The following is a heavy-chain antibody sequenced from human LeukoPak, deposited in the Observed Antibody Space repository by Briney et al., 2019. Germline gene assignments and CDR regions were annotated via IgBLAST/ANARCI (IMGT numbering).Heavy chain of an antibody. CDR3: ARTDRGSPWFGESNWFDP. CDR1: GYSFTSYW. Sequence: GESLKISCKGSGYSFTSYWIGWVRQMPGKGLEWMGIIYPGDSDTRYSPSFQGQVTISADKSISTAYLQWSSLKASDTAMYYCARTDRGSPWFGESNWFDPWGQGTLVTVSS. J-gene: IGHJ5*02. CDR2: IYPGDSDT. D-gene: IGHD3-10*01. V-gene: IGHV5-51*01.